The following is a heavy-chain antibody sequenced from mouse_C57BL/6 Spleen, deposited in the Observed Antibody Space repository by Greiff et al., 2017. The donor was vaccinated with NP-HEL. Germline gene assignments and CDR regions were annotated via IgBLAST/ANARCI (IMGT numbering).Heavy chain of an antibody. CDR2: ISDGGSYT. CDR1: GFTFSSYA. Sequence: EVMLVESGGGLVKPGGSLKLSCAASGFTFSSYAMSWVRQTPEKRLEWVATISDGGSYTYYPDNVKGRFTISRDNAKNNLYLQMSHLKSEDTAMYYCARESYYGSSPYAMDYWGQGTSVTVSS. CDR3: ARESYYGSSPYAMDY. D-gene: IGHD1-1*01. J-gene: IGHJ4*01. V-gene: IGHV5-4*01.